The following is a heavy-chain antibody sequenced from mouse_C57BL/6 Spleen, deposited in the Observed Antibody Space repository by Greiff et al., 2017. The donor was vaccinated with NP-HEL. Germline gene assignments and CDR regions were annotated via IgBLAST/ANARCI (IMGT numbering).Heavy chain of an antibody. CDR1: GYTFTNYW. CDR2: IYPGGGYT. J-gene: IGHJ4*01. V-gene: IGHV1-63*01. Sequence: VQLQESGAELVRPGTSVKMSCKASGYTFTNYWIGWAKQRPGHGLEWIGDIYPGGGYTNYNEKFKGKATLTADKSSSTAYMQFSSLTSEDSAIYYCARNDYDFAMDSWGQGTSVTVSS. D-gene: IGHD2-4*01. CDR3: ARNDYDFAMDS.